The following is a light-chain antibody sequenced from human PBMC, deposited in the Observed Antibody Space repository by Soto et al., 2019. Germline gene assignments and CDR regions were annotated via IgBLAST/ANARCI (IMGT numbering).Light chain of an antibody. J-gene: IGKJ1*01. Sequence: IPMSRSASVLSASVGARAATTCRASQSISRWLEWYLQKPGKAPKFLIYEASSLESEVPSRFSGSGSGTEFTLNISSLPPDDVGPYYCLQSYRNPPTFGLGTKVDIK. CDR2: EAS. CDR1: QSISRW. CDR3: LQSYRNPPT. V-gene: IGKV1-5*01.